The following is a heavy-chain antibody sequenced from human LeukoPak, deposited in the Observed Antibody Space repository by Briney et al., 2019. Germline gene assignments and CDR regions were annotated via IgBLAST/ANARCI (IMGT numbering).Heavy chain of an antibody. V-gene: IGHV3-48*01. CDR3: TRDPHALDF. CDR1: GFTFSSYG. CDR2: ITSISSRI. J-gene: IGHJ1*01. Sequence: GGSLRLSCAASGFTFSSYGMHWVRQAPGKGLEWISYITSISSRIHYADSVKGRFTISRDNAKNSLYLQMDSLRVEDTAVYYCTRDPHALDFWGQGTRVTVSS. D-gene: IGHD3-9*01.